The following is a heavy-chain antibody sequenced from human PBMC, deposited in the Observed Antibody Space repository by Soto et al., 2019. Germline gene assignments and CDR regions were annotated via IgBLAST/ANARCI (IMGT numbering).Heavy chain of an antibody. D-gene: IGHD1-26*01. CDR1: GFTVSSNY. Sequence: EVQLVESGGGLVQPGGSLRLSCAASGFTVSSNYMSWVRQAPGKGLEWVSVIYSGGSTYYADSVKARFTISRENSNNTLYLQMNSLRAEDTAVYYCARDEEYIGSYDWFDPWGQGTLGTVSS. CDR3: ARDEEYIGSYDWFDP. J-gene: IGHJ5*02. V-gene: IGHV3-66*01. CDR2: IYSGGST.